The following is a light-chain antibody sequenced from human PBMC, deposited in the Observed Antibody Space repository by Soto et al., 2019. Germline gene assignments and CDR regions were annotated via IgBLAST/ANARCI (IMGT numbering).Light chain of an antibody. CDR3: SSFTSRTTVL. V-gene: IGLV2-14*01. CDR1: SNDVGGYNY. J-gene: IGLJ2*01. CDR2: EVS. Sequence: HSVLTQPASVSGSPGQSITISCTGTSNDVGGYNYVSWYQQHPGKAPKLMMYEVSNRPSGVSDRFSGSKSGNTASLIISGLLAEDEADYYCSSFTSRTTVLFGGGTKLTVL.